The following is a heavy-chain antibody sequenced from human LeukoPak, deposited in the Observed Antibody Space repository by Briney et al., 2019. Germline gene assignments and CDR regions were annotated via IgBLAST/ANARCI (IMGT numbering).Heavy chain of an antibody. Sequence: PGGSLRLSCAASGFDVDDYYMDWIRQAPGKGLEWVAYISTRDNVIYYADSVKGRFTISRDNSKNTLYLQMNSLRAEDTAVYYCANSYDSSLYYFDYWGQGTLVTVSS. CDR2: ISTRDNVI. V-gene: IGHV3-11*01. D-gene: IGHD3-22*01. CDR1: GFDVDDYY. J-gene: IGHJ4*02. CDR3: ANSYDSSLYYFDY.